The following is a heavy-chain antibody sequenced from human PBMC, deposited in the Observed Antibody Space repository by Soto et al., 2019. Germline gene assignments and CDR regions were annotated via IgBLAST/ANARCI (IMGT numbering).Heavy chain of an antibody. V-gene: IGHV3-21*01. CDR1: GFTFSSYS. D-gene: IGHD2-21*02. CDR2: ISSSSSYI. Sequence: KTGGSLRLSCAASGFTFSSYSMNWVRQAPGKGLEWVSSISSSSSYIYYADSVKGRFTITRDNAKNSLYLQMNSLRAEDTAVYYCASDATADDAFDIWGQGTMVTVSS. CDR3: ASDATADDAFDI. J-gene: IGHJ3*02.